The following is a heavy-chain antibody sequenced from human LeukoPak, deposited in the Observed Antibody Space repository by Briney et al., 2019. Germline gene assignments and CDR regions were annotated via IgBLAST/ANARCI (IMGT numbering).Heavy chain of an antibody. J-gene: IGHJ3*02. V-gene: IGHV3-21*06. CDR2: ISSSSTFK. D-gene: IGHD2-2*01. Sequence: GGSLRLSCAASAFPFSTYTMHWVRQAPGKGLEWVSSISSSSTFKHYADSLKGRFTISRDNARNSLFLQMNSLRAEDTAVYYCAKGGFGSSAFDIWGQGTMVTVSS. CDR1: AFPFSTYT. CDR3: AKGGFGSSAFDI.